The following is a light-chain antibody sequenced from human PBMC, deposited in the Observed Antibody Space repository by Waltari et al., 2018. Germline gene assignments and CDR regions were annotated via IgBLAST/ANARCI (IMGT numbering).Light chain of an antibody. Sequence: EVVMTQSPAPMSVSPAQRASLPCRASQSIATNLARYQQKPGKAPRLRVYDASTRAPSIPARFRGSGSGTEFTLTISSLQSEDSAVYYCQQYNRWPPITFGQGTRLEIK. CDR3: QQYNRWPPIT. CDR2: DAS. J-gene: IGKJ5*01. V-gene: IGKV3-15*01. CDR1: QSIATN.